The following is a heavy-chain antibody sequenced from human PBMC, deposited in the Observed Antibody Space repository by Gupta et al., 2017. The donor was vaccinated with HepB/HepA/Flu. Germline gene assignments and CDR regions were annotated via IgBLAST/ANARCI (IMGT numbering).Heavy chain of an antibody. CDR2: IDWDDNK. D-gene: IGHD3-22*01. Sequence: QATWRESGPALVRPTQPLTRTCSFSGFSLRTSGMSVSWIRQPPGEAPQWVAGIDWDDNKYYSPSLRSGVIISKDTYKNQVVLTMTKMGAQNTATYFGARMEYDSAWYYCDFWGRGTLVSVSS. V-gene: IGHV2-70*15. J-gene: IGHJ4*02. CDR3: ARMEYDSAWYYCDF. CDR1: GFSLRTSGMS.